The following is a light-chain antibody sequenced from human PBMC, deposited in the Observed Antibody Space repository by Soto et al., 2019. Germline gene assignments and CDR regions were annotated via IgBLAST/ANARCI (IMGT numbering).Light chain of an antibody. J-gene: IGKJ2*01. CDR2: GAS. CDR1: QSVSSSY. CDR3: QQYGSSPPYT. Sequence: EIVLTQSPGILSLSPGERATLSCRAGQSVSSSYLAWYQQKPGQAPRLLIYGASNRATGIPDRFSASGSKTNFTLTISRLEPEEFAVYYCQQYGSSPPYTFGQGTKLEIK. V-gene: IGKV3-20*01.